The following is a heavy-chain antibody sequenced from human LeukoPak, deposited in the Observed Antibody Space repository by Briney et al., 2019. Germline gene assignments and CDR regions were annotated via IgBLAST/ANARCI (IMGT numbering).Heavy chain of an antibody. Sequence: PSETLSLTCAVYGGSFSDYYWSWIRQPPGKGLEWIGEINNSGSTNYNPSLKSRVTISVDTSKNQFSLDLSSVTAADTVVYYCARGTQLWYYGMDVWGQGTTVTVSS. D-gene: IGHD5-18*01. CDR1: GGSFSDYY. CDR3: ARGTQLWYYGMDV. CDR2: INNSGST. V-gene: IGHV4-34*01. J-gene: IGHJ6*02.